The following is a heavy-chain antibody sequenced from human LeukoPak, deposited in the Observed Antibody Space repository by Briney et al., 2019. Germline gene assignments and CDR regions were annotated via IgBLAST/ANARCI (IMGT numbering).Heavy chain of an antibody. CDR2: ISGIGSGGST. D-gene: IGHD3-22*01. V-gene: IGHV3-23*01. Sequence: GGSLRLSCAASGFHFGSYAMSWVRQSPGKGLEWVSAISGIGSGGSTHYAASVKGRVTISRVNSDNILYLQMNSLRAEDTAVYYCVKLAGGLIIADTRRHDDWGQGTLVTVSS. CDR1: GFHFGSYA. J-gene: IGHJ4*02. CDR3: VKLAGGLIIADTRRHDD.